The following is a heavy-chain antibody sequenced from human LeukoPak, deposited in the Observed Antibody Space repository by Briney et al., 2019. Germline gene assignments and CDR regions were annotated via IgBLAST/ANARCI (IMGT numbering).Heavy chain of an antibody. CDR1: GGSISSGSYY. D-gene: IGHD3-16*01. CDR3: VRAFGFPDAFDI. Sequence: SETLSLTCTVSGGSISSGSYYWSWIRQPAGKGLEWIGRIYTSGSTYYNPSLKSRVTISVNTSKNQFSLKLSSVTAADTAVYYCVRAFGFPDAFDIWGQGTMVTVSS. J-gene: IGHJ3*02. CDR2: IYTSGST. V-gene: IGHV4-61*02.